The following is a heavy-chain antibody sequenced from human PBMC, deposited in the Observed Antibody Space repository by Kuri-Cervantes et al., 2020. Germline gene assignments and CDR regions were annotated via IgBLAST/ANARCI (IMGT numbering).Heavy chain of an antibody. J-gene: IGHJ3*02. CDR3: AHSDGDYVLRAVIDAFDI. CDR1: GFSLSTSGVG. D-gene: IGHD4-17*01. Sequence: SGPTLVKPTQTLTLTCTFSGFSLSTSGVGVGWIRQPPGKALEWLALIYWDDDKRYSPSLKSRLTITKDTSKNQVVLTMTNMDPVDTATYYCAHSDGDYVLRAVIDAFDIWGQWTMVTVSS. V-gene: IGHV2-5*02. CDR2: IYWDDDK.